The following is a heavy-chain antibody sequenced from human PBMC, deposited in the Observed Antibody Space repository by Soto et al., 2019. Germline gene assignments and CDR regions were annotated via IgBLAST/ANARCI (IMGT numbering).Heavy chain of an antibody. CDR2: ISSSSSYT. D-gene: IGHD6-19*01. CDR1: GFTFSDYY. V-gene: IGHV3-11*06. Sequence: GGSLRLSCAASGFTFSDYYMSWIRQASGKGLEWVSYISSSSSYTNYADSVKGRFTISRDNAKNSLYLRMNSLRAEDTAVYYCATTIAVAAPYYFDYWGQGTLVTAPQ. CDR3: ATTIAVAAPYYFDY. J-gene: IGHJ4*02.